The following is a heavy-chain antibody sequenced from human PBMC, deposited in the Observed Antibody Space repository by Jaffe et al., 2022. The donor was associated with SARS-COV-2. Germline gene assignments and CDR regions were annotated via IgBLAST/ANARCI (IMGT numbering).Heavy chain of an antibody. D-gene: IGHD3-3*01. CDR3: ARVLRFLEWSTDYNWFDP. V-gene: IGHV1-69*01. CDR1: GGTFSSYA. CDR2: IIPIFGTA. Sequence: QVQLVQSGAEVKKPGSSVKVSCKASGGTFSSYAISWVRQAPGQGLEWMGGIIPIFGTANYAQKFQGRVTITADESTSTAYMELSSLRSEDTAVYYCARVLRFLEWSTDYNWFDPWGQGTLVTVSS. J-gene: IGHJ5*02.